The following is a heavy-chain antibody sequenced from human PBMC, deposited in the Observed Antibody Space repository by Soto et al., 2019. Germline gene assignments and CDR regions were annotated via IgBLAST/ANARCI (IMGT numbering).Heavy chain of an antibody. V-gene: IGHV3-21*06. CDR3: ARESEDLTSNFDY. Sequence: LRLSCAASGFTFTRYSMNWVRQAPGRGLEWVSSISSTTNYIYYGDSMKGRFTISRDNAKNSLYLEMNSLRAEDTAVYYCARESEDLTSNFDYWGQGTLVTVSS. CDR1: GFTFTRYS. CDR2: ISSTTNYI. J-gene: IGHJ4*02.